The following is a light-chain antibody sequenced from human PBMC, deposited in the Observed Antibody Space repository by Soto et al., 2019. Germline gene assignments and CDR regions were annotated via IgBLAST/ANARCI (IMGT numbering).Light chain of an antibody. CDR2: AAS. CDR1: QSISSY. Sequence: DIQMTQSPSSLSASVGDRVTITCRASQSISSYLNWYQQKPGKAPKLLIYAASSLHSGVPSRFSSSGSGTDFTLTISSLQPEDSATYYCQQSYSTPAFGQGTKVEI. J-gene: IGKJ1*01. V-gene: IGKV1-39*01. CDR3: QQSYSTPA.